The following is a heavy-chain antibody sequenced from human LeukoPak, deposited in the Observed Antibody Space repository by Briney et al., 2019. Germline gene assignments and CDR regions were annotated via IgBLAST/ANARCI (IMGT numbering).Heavy chain of an antibody. V-gene: IGHV4-39*07. CDR3: ARLSGSQSY. CDR1: GGSISSSSYY. D-gene: IGHD1-14*01. J-gene: IGHJ4*02. CDR2: IYYSGST. Sequence: SETLFLTCTVSGGSISSSSYYWGWIRQPPGKGLEWIGSIYYSGSTYYNPSLKSRVTISVDTSKNQFSLKLSSVTAADTAMYYCARLSGSQSYWGQGTLVTVSS.